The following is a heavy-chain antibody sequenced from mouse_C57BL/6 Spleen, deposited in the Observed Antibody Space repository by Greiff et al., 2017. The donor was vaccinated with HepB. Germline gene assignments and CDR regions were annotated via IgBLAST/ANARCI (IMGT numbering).Heavy chain of an antibody. CDR1: GYAFSSSW. J-gene: IGHJ1*03. CDR2: IYPGDGDT. D-gene: IGHD2-2*01. V-gene: IGHV1-82*01. Sequence: VKLMESGPELVKPGASVKISCKASGYAFSSSWMNWVKQRPGKGLEWIGRIYPGDGDTNYNGKFKGKATLTADKSSSTAYMQLSSLTSEDSAVYFCARDDYGYDGWYFDVWGTGTTVTVSS. CDR3: ARDDYGYDGWYFDV.